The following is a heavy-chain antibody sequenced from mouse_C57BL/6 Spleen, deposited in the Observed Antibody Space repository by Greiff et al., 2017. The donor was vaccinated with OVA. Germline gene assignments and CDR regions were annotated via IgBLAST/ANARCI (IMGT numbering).Heavy chain of an antibody. V-gene: IGHV2-5*01. D-gene: IGHD1-1*01. CDR1: GFSLTSYG. CDR3: AKETTVVAYYAMDY. CDR2: IWRGGST. J-gene: IGHJ4*01. Sequence: VQLQQSGPGLVQPSQSLSITCTVSGFSLTSYGVHWVRQSPGKGLEWLGVIWRGGSTDYNAAFMSRLSITKDNSKSQVFFKMNSLQADDTAIYDCAKETTVVAYYAMDYWGQGTSVTVSS.